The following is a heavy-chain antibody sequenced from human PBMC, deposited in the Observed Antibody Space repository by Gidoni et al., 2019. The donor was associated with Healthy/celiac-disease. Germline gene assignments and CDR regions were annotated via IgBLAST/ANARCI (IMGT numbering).Heavy chain of an antibody. CDR2: ISSSSSTI. J-gene: IGHJ3*02. CDR3: AREVVVAFNAFDI. CDR1: GFTCSSYS. V-gene: IGHV3-48*02. Sequence: EVQLVESGGGLVQPGGSVRPSCAASGFTCSSYSMNWVRRAPVKGLEWVSYISSSSSTIYYADSVKGRFTISRDNAKNSLYLQMNSLRDEDTAVYYCAREVVVAFNAFDIWGQGTMVTVSS. D-gene: IGHD2-15*01.